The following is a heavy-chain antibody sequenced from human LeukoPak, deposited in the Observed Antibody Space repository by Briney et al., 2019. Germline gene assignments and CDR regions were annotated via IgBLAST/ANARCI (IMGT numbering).Heavy chain of an antibody. CDR3: AKGLLWFGELLGALDY. Sequence: SGGSLRLSCAASGFTFSSYNMNWVRQAPGKGLEWVSSISSSSSYIYYADSVKGRFTISRDNSKNTLYLQTNSLRAEDTAVYYCAKGLLWFGELLGALDYWGQGTLVTVSS. CDR2: ISSSSSYI. V-gene: IGHV3-21*04. J-gene: IGHJ4*02. CDR1: GFTFSSYN. D-gene: IGHD3-10*01.